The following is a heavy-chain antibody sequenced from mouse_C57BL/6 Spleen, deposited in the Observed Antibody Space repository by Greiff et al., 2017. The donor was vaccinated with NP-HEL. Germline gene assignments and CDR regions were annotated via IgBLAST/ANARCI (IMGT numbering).Heavy chain of an antibody. CDR1: GYSFTGYY. Sequence: EVQLQQSGPELVKPGASVKISCKASGYSFTGYYMNWVKQSPEKSLEWIGEINPSTGGTTYNQKFKAKATLTVDKSSSTAYMQLKSLTSEDSAVYYCARKNWDPYFDYWGQGTTLTVSS. CDR2: INPSTGGT. J-gene: IGHJ2*01. CDR3: ARKNWDPYFDY. V-gene: IGHV1-42*01. D-gene: IGHD4-1*01.